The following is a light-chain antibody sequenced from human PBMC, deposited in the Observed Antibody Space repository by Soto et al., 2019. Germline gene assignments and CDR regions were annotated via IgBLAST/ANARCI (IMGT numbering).Light chain of an antibody. CDR2: DAS. J-gene: IGKJ5*01. Sequence: EIVLTQSPATMSLSPGERATLSCRTSQSVSSCLAWCQQKPGQAPRLLIYDASNGATGIPARFSASGSGTEFTLTISSLQSEDFAVYYCQQFHNWPLITFGQGTRLEIK. CDR1: QSVSSC. CDR3: QQFHNWPLIT. V-gene: IGKV3-11*01.